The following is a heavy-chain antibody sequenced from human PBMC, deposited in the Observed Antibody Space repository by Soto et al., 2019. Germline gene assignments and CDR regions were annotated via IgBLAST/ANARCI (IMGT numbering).Heavy chain of an antibody. J-gene: IGHJ4*02. CDR3: ARVGGSGTYNAAYFDF. V-gene: IGHV1-69*06. D-gene: IGHD3-10*01. Sequence: QVQLVQSGAEVKKPGSSVKVSCRASGGTFIRDIVTWVRQAPGQGLEWMGGITPIFSTTNYAQKFRGRVTITADKYTNTAYMELSSLTSEDTAVYYCARVGGSGTYNAAYFDFWGQGTLVTVSS. CDR1: GGTFIRDI. CDR2: ITPIFSTT.